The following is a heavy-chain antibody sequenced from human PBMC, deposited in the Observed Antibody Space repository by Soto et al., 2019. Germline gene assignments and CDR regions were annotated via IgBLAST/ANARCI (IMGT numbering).Heavy chain of an antibody. Sequence: QVQLVQSGAEVKKPGSSVKVSCKASGGTFNSYAIAWVRQAPGQGLEWMGGIIPMFGTTNYAQKFQGRVSMTADDSTSTAHMVLSSLRSEDTANYYSAIYYTSGYYYTLDVWGQGTTVTVSS. CDR3: AIYYTSGYYYTLDV. J-gene: IGHJ6*02. D-gene: IGHD3-3*01. CDR1: GGTFNSYA. V-gene: IGHV1-69*01. CDR2: IIPMFGTT.